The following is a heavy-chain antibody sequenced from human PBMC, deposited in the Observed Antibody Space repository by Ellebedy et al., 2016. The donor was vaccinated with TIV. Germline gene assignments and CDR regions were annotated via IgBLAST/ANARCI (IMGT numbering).Heavy chain of an antibody. CDR2: VYPGDSDI. V-gene: IGHV5-51*01. D-gene: IGHD3-22*01. CDR3: ARQTYYDSSGYDDAFDI. CDR1: GYSFSTYW. J-gene: IGHJ3*02. Sequence: PGGSLRLSCLASGYSFSTYWIGWVRQVPGKGLEWLGLVYPGDSDIRINPSFQGRVTMSADKSINTAYLQWSSLRASDSAMYYCARQTYYDSSGYDDAFDIWGQGTMVTVSS.